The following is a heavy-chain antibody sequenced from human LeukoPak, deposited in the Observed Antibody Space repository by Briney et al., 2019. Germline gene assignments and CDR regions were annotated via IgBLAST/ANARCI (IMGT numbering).Heavy chain of an antibody. CDR3: ASRSPGVPTFDP. CDR2: IYYSGST. CDR1: GGSISSSSYY. J-gene: IGHJ5*02. V-gene: IGHV4-39*01. D-gene: IGHD2-2*01. Sequence: PSETLSLTCTVSGGSISSSSYYWGWIRQPPGTGLEWIGSIYYSGSTYYNPSLKSRVTISVDTSKNQFSLKLSSVTAADTAVYYCASRSPGVPTFDPWGQGTLVTVSS.